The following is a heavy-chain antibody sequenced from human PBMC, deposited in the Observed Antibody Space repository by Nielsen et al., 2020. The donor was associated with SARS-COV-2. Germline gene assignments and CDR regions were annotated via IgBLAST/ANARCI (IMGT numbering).Heavy chain of an antibody. J-gene: IGHJ6*03. CDR2: ISSSSSTI. V-gene: IGHV3-48*02. D-gene: IGHD3-3*01. CDR3: AGGADFWSGTKKYYMDV. Sequence: GESLKISCAASGFTFSSYSMNWVRQAPGKGLEWVSYISSSSSTIYYADSVKGRFTISRDNAKNSLYLQMNSLRDEDTAVYYCAGGADFWSGTKKYYMDVWGKGTTVTVSS. CDR1: GFTFSSYS.